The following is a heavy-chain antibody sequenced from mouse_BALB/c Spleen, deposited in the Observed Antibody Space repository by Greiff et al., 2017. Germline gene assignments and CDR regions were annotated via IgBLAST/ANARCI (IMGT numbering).Heavy chain of an antibody. CDR3: ARDGYYLFDY. D-gene: IGHD2-3*01. J-gene: IGHJ2*01. V-gene: IGHV1S81*02. CDR1: GYTFTSYW. Sequence: VQLQQPGAELVKPGASVKLSCKASGYTFTSYWMHWVKQRPGQGLEWIGEINPSNGRTNYNEKFKSKATLTVDKSSSTAYMQLSSLTSEDSAVYYCARDGYYLFDYWGQGTTLTVSS. CDR2: INPSNGRT.